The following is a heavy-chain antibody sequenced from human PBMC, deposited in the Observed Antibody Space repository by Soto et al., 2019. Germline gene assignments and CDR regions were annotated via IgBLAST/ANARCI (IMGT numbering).Heavy chain of an antibody. CDR2: IYHGGST. CDR3: ARQGKYCSGGSCHTFDY. Sequence: SETLSLTCAVSSGSISSSNWWSWVRQPPGKGLEWIGEIYHGGSTNYNPSLKSRVTISVDKSKNQFSLKLSSVTAADTAVYYCARQGKYCSGGSCHTFDYWGQGTLVTVSS. V-gene: IGHV4-4*02. J-gene: IGHJ4*02. D-gene: IGHD2-15*01. CDR1: SGSISSSNW.